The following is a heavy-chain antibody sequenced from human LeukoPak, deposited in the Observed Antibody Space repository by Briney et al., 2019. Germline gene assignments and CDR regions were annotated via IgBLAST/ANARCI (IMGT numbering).Heavy chain of an antibody. V-gene: IGHV4-39*01. D-gene: IGHD6-19*01. Sequence: KASETLSLTCTVSGGSISSSSDYWVWIRQPPGKGLEWIGSIYYSGNTYYNPSLKSRVTISVDTSKKQFSLKLSSVTAADTAVYYCASTPSGSSAWYYLDKWGHGTLVSVSS. CDR1: GGSISSSSDY. CDR2: IYYSGNT. J-gene: IGHJ4*01. CDR3: ASTPSGSSAWYYLDK.